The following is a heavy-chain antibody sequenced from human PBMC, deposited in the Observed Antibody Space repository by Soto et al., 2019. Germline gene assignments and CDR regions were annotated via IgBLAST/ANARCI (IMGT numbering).Heavy chain of an antibody. J-gene: IGHJ4*02. V-gene: IGHV3-49*03. D-gene: IGHD3-22*01. CDR3: NRERYYYDSSGYYTQYYFDY. CDR1: GFTFGDYA. Sequence: GGSLRLSCTASGFTFGDYAMSWFRQAPGKGLEWVGFIRSKAYGGTTEYAASVKGRFTISRDDSKSIAYLKMNSLKTEDTAVYYCNRERYYYDSSGYYTQYYFDYWGQGTLVTVSS. CDR2: IRSKAYGGTT.